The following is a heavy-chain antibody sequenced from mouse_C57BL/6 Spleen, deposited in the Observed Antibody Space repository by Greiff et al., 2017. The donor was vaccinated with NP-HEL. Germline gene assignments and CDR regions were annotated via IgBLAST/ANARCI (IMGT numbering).Heavy chain of an antibody. D-gene: IGHD2-5*01. V-gene: IGHV1-64*01. Sequence: QVQLQQPGAELVKPGASVKLSCKASGYTFTSYWMHWVKQRPGQGLEWIGMIHPNSGSTNYNEKFKSKATLTVDKSSSTAYMQLSSLTSEDSAVYYCARSYSNSFYAMDYWGQGTSVTVSS. CDR3: ARSYSNSFYAMDY. CDR2: IHPNSGST. CDR1: GYTFTSYW. J-gene: IGHJ4*01.